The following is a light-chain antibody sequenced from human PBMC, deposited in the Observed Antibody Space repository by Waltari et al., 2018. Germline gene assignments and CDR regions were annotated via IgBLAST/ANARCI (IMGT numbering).Light chain of an antibody. CDR1: HRLLFSNGYKY. Sequence: DIVLTQSPLSLPVTPGEPASISCRSSHRLLFSNGYKYLDWYLKKPGQAPKLLIYLGSTRACGVPDRFSGSGSDTDFTLKISRVEAEDVGVYYCMQTIHNQLTLGGGTSVEIK. V-gene: IGKV2-28*01. CDR2: LGS. J-gene: IGKJ4*01. CDR3: MQTIHNQLT.